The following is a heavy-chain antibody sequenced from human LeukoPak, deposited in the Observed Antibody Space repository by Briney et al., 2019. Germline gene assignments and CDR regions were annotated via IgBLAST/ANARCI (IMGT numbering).Heavy chain of an antibody. V-gene: IGHV3-74*01. CDR3: ARDQQDYDFWSGTTNWFDP. CDR2: INSDGSST. J-gene: IGHJ5*02. Sequence: GGSLRLSCAASGFTFSSYWMHWVRQAPGKGLVWVSRINSDGSSTSYADSVKGRFTISRDNAKNTLYLQMNSLRAEDTAVYYCARDQQDYDFWSGTTNWFDPWGQGTLVTASS. D-gene: IGHD3-3*01. CDR1: GFTFSSYW.